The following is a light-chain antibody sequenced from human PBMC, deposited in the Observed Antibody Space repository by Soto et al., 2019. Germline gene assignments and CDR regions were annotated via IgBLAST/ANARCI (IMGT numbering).Light chain of an antibody. CDR2: GAS. Sequence: IVLTQSPGTLSLSPGERATLSCRASQSVSSTYLAWYQQKPGQAPRLLISGASTRAAGISDRFRGSGSGTEFTLTISSLQSEDIAVYYCHQYYTWPRTFGQGTKVDIK. CDR1: QSVSSTY. J-gene: IGKJ1*01. CDR3: HQYYTWPRT. V-gene: IGKV3-15*01.